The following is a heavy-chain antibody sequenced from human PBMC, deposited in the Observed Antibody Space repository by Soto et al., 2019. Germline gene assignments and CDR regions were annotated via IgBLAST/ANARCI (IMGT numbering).Heavy chain of an antibody. D-gene: IGHD6-19*01. V-gene: IGHV4-34*01. CDR1: NAYTSRYY. Sequence: SETLSLTCAVYNAYTSRYYWSWIRQPPGKGLEGIGEITRSGSTNYHPSLQSRVTISVDTSKNQIAQKLSSVTAADTAVYYCARGLMGYSSGWYIPNAIQGLDYWTQRTLVTVS. J-gene: IGHJ4*02. CDR3: ARGLMGYSSGWYIPNAIQGLDY. CDR2: ITRSGST.